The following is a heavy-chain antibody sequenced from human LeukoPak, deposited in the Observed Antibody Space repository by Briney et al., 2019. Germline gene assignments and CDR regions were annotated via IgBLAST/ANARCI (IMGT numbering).Heavy chain of an antibody. Sequence: SETLSLTCTVSGGSISSSSYYWGWVRQPPGKGLEWIGTIYYSGTTYYNPSLQSRVTISVDTSKNQFSLKLSSVTAADTAVYYCARHRGGSYPFYYYYMDVWGKGTTVTVSS. J-gene: IGHJ6*03. D-gene: IGHD1-26*01. CDR1: GGSISSSSYY. V-gene: IGHV4-39*01. CDR3: ARHRGGSYPFYYYYMDV. CDR2: IYYSGTT.